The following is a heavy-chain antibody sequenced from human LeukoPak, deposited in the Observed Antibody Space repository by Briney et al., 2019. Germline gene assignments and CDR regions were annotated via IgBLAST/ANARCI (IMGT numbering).Heavy chain of an antibody. V-gene: IGHV1-2*02. CDR3: ARDREAIVGAIFYYYYYYMDV. CDR2: INPNSGGT. D-gene: IGHD1-26*01. CDR1: GYTFTGYY. J-gene: IGHJ6*03. Sequence: GASVKVSCKASGYTFTGYYMHWVRQAPGQGLEWMGWINPNSGGTNYAQKFQVRVTMTRDTSISTAYMELSRLRSDDTAVYYCARDREAIVGAIFYYYYYYMDVWGKGTTVTVSS.